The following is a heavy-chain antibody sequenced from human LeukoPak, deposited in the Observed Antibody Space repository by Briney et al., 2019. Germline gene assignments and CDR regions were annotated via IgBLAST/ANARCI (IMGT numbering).Heavy chain of an antibody. J-gene: IGHJ4*02. V-gene: IGHV3-23*01. CDR2: ISGSGGST. CDR3: AKDLAGSGSYSFDY. CDR1: GFTFSNYA. Sequence: GGSLRLSCAASGFTFSNYAMNWVRQAPGRGLEWVTAISGSGGSTYYADSVKGRFTISRDNSKNTLYLQMNSLRAEDTAVYYCAKDLAGSGSYSFDYWGQGTLVTVSS. D-gene: IGHD1-26*01.